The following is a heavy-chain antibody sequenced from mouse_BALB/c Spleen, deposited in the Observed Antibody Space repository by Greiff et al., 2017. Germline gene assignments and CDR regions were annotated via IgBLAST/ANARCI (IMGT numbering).Heavy chain of an antibody. CDR3: ASGNSAWFAY. D-gene: IGHD2-1*01. CDR1: GFTFSDYY. J-gene: IGHJ3*01. CDR2: ISDGGSYT. V-gene: IGHV5-4*02. Sequence: EVQGVESGGGLVKPGGSLKLSCAASGFTFSDYYMYWVRQTPEKRLEWVATISDGGSYTYYPDSVKGRFTISRDNAKNNLYLQMSSLKSEDTAMYYCASGNSAWFAYWGQGTLVTVSA.